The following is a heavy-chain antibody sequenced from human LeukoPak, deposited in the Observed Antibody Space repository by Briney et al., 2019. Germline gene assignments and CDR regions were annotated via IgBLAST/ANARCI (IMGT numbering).Heavy chain of an antibody. V-gene: IGHV4-59*01. J-gene: IGHJ4*02. D-gene: IGHD5-24*01. CDR3: ARLRWLQPYYFDY. CDR2: IYNSGST. CDR1: GGSISSYY. Sequence: SETLSLTCTVSGGSISSYYWSWIRQPPGKGLEWIGYIYNSGSTNYNPSLKSQVTISVDTSKNQFSLKLSSVTAADTAVYYCARLRWLQPYYFDYWGQGTLVTVSS.